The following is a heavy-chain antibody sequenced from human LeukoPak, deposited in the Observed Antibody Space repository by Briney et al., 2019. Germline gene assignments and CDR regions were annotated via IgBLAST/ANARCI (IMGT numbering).Heavy chain of an antibody. D-gene: IGHD2-15*01. CDR2: ISRSGSTK. CDR1: GFTFSDYN. CDR3: AKLLGYCSGGSCS. J-gene: IGHJ4*02. V-gene: IGHV3-11*04. Sequence: GGSLRLSCAASGFTFSDYNMRWIRQAPGKGLEWVSSISRSGSTKYYADSVKGRFTISRDNSKNTLYLQMNSLRAEDTAVYYCAKLLGYCSGGSCSWGQGTLVTVSS.